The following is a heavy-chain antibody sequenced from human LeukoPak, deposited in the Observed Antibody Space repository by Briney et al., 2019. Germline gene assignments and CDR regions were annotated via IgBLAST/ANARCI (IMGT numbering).Heavy chain of an antibody. D-gene: IGHD5-18*01. CDR3: ARVQLWLRMAVSWLDP. CDR2: ISAYNGNT. J-gene: IGHJ5*02. V-gene: IGHV1-18*01. Sequence: ASVKVSCKASGYTFTSCGISWVRQAPGQGLEWMGWISAYNGNTNYAQKLQGRVTMTTDTSTSTAYMELRSLRSDDTAVYYCARVQLWLRMAVSWLDPWGQGTLVTVSS. CDR1: GYTFTSCG.